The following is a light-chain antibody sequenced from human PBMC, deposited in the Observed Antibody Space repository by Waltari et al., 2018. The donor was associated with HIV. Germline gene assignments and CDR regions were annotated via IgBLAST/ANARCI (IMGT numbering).Light chain of an antibody. J-gene: IGKJ1*01. CDR3: QQYDTWPPET. CDR2: DAS. V-gene: IGKV3-15*01. Sequence: TQSSPTLSSSLGETVTLSCRATQNIGTSLAWYQQLRGQAPRLLIFDASSRATGVPPRFRGAGSGTDFTLSISNVQSDDFGIYFCQQYDTWPPETFGRGTRVDLK. CDR1: QNIGTS.